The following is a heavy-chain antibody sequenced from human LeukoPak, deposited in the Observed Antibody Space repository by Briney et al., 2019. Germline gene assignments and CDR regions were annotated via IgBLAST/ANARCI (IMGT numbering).Heavy chain of an antibody. CDR1: GFTFSSFW. J-gene: IGHJ5*02. CDR3: ARVVTWFDP. Sequence: GGSLRLSCAASGFTFSSFWVSWVRQAPGKGLEWVAHIKGDGSMESYVDSVKGRFTISRDNARNSVYLQMNSLRGEDTAVYYCARVVTWFDPWGQGSLVIVSS. CDR2: IKGDGSME. V-gene: IGHV3-7*04.